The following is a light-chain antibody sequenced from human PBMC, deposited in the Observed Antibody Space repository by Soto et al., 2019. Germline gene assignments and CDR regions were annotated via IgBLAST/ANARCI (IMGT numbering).Light chain of an antibody. Sequence: QSVLTQPRSVSGSPGQSVTISCTGTSSDVGGYNYVSWYQQPPGKAPKVLIYDVSARPSGVPDRFSGSKSGNAASLTISGLQAEDEGDYYCCSYAGTYSWVFGGGTQLTVL. CDR1: SSDVGGYNY. J-gene: IGLJ3*02. CDR3: CSYAGTYSWV. CDR2: DVS. V-gene: IGLV2-11*01.